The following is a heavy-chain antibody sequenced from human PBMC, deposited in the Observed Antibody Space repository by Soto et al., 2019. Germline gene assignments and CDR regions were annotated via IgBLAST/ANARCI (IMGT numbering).Heavy chain of an antibody. Sequence: QLQLQESGPRLVKPSETLSLTCTVSGVSITSSHYYWGWIRQPPGKGLECIGTIYYSGTTSYHQSLKCRVTISADTSKNQFSLRLSSVTAADTAVYYCARHGPTWVAQVLYFDYWGQGALVTVSS. CDR1: GVSITSSHYY. D-gene: IGHD7-27*01. CDR3: ARHGPTWVAQVLYFDY. V-gene: IGHV4-39*01. J-gene: IGHJ4*02. CDR2: IYYSGTT.